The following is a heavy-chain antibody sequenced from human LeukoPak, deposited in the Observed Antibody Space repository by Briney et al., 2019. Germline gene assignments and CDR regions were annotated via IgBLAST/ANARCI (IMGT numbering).Heavy chain of an antibody. CDR2: ISGSGGTT. Sequence: GGSLRLSCAASGFTFSSYGMSWVRQAPGKGLEWVSAISGSGGTTYYADSVKGRFTISRDNSKNTLYLQMNSLRAEDTAVYYCAKDYYGSGSPYYFDFWGQGILVTVSS. D-gene: IGHD3-10*01. V-gene: IGHV3-23*01. CDR1: GFTFSSYG. CDR3: AKDYYGSGSPYYFDF. J-gene: IGHJ4*02.